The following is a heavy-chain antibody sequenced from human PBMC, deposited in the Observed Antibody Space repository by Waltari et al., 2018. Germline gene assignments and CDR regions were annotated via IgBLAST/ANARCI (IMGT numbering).Heavy chain of an antibody. D-gene: IGHD3-10*02. CDR1: GDSISGGDYY. V-gene: IGHV4-39*01. Sequence: QLLLQESGPGLVKPSETLSLTCTVSGDSISGGDYYWGWIRQPPGKGLEWIGSIFYSGISYYNPSLKSRVIISADTSKSQVSLRLSSVTAADTAIYYCARHVRYNPFDYWGQGTLVTVSS. CDR3: ARHVRYNPFDY. J-gene: IGHJ4*02. CDR2: IFYSGIS.